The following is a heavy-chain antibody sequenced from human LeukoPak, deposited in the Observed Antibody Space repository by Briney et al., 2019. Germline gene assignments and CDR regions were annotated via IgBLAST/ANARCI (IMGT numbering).Heavy chain of an antibody. D-gene: IGHD2-21*02. J-gene: IGHJ6*02. V-gene: IGHV3-21*01. Sequence: PGGSLRLSCAASGFTFSNYNMNWVRQAPGKGLEWVSSISTSSSYIYYADSVKGRFTISRDNAKNSLYLQMNSLRAEDTAVYYCARDLGVVTANYYYYGMDVWGQGTTVTVSS. CDR2: ISTSSSYI. CDR3: ARDLGVVTANYYYYGMDV. CDR1: GFTFSNYN.